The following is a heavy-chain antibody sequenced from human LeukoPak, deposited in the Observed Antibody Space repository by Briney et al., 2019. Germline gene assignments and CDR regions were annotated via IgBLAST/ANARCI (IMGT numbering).Heavy chain of an antibody. V-gene: IGHV3-23*01. Sequence: GGSLRLSCAASGFTFSSYAMSWVRQAPGKGLEWVSAISGSGGSTYYADSVKGRFTISRDNSKNTLYLQMNSLRAEDTALYYCARSPYYDSSGDAFDIWGQGTMVTVSS. J-gene: IGHJ3*02. CDR2: ISGSGGST. CDR3: ARSPYYDSSGDAFDI. D-gene: IGHD3-22*01. CDR1: GFTFSSYA.